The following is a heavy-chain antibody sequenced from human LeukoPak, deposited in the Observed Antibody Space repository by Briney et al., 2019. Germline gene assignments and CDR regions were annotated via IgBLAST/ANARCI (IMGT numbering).Heavy chain of an antibody. Sequence: GGSLRLSCAASGFTFSSYAMSWVRQAPGKGLEWVSRIKNDGSSTSYADSVKGRFTISRDNAKNTLYLQMNSLRAEDTAVYYCTKSDWFDPWGQGTLVTVSS. CDR3: TKSDWFDP. CDR2: IKNDGSST. J-gene: IGHJ5*02. V-gene: IGHV3-74*01. CDR1: GFTFSSYA.